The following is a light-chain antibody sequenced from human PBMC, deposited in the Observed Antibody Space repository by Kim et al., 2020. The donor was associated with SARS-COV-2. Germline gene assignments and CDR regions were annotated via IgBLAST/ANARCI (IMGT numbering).Light chain of an antibody. CDR1: SSNIGNNY. CDR3: AAWDDSLSGWV. V-gene: IGLV1-47*01. J-gene: IGLJ3*02. Sequence: GQRVTISCSGSSSNIGNNYVSWFQQLPGAAPKLLIYRSDQRPSGISDRFSASKSGTSVSLAISGLRSEDEADYYCAAWDDSLSGWVFGGGTQLTVL. CDR2: RSD.